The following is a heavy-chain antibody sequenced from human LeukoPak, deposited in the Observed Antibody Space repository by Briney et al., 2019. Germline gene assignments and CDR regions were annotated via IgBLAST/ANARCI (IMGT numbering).Heavy chain of an antibody. Sequence: SETLSLTCIVSGGSISSYYWSWIRQPPGKGLEWTGYIYYRGSTNYNPSLKSRLTISVDTSKNQFSLNLSSVTAADTAVYYCAREHCSSTCYYDYWGQGTLVTVSS. V-gene: IGHV4-59*01. J-gene: IGHJ4*02. D-gene: IGHD2-2*01. CDR3: AREHCSSTCYYDY. CDR2: IYYRGST. CDR1: GGSISSYY.